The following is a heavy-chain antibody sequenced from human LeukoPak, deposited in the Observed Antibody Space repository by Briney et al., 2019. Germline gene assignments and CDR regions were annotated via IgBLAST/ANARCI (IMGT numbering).Heavy chain of an antibody. V-gene: IGHV4-59*01. CDR1: GGSISSYY. J-gene: IGHJ4*02. Sequence: SETLSLTCTVSGGSISSYYRSWIRQPPGKGLEWIGYIYYSGSTNYNPSLKSRVTISVDTSKNQFSLKLSSVTAADTAVYYCARDLGLGFDYWGQGTLVTVSS. D-gene: IGHD3/OR15-3a*01. CDR2: IYYSGST. CDR3: ARDLGLGFDY.